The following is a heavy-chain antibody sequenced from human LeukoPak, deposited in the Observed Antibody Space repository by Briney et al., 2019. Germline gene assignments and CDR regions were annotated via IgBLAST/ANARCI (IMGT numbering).Heavy chain of an antibody. D-gene: IGHD3-10*01. J-gene: IGHJ5*02. Sequence: SETLSLTCTVSGGSISSSSYYWSWIRQPAGKGLEWIGRIYTTGSTNYNPSLKSRVTMSVETSKNQFSLKLSSVTAADTAVYYCARDQTPGYYGSGSYSDNWFDPWGQGTLVTVSS. V-gene: IGHV4-61*02. CDR2: IYTTGST. CDR1: GGSISSSSYY. CDR3: ARDQTPGYYGSGSYSDNWFDP.